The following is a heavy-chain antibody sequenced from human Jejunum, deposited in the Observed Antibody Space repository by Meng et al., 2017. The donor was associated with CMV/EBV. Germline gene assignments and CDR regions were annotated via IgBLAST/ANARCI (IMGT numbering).Heavy chain of an antibody. CDR2: FRSSVASK. CDR1: GCTFSTYA. D-gene: IGHD1-1*01. J-gene: IGHJ4*02. V-gene: IGHV3-23*01. Sequence: GSLGVSCAAAGCTFSTYAMSWVRPAPGKVLECFSRFRSSVASKFYADSVRGRLTISRDNSNNTLYLQITSLRAEDTAVYYCTQDPHWWGQGTLVTVSS. CDR3: TQDPHW.